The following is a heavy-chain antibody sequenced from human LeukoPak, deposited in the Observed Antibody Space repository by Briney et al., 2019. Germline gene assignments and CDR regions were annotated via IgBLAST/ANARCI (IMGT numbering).Heavy chain of an antibody. V-gene: IGHV3-74*01. Sequence: GGSLRLSCAASGFTFSTYLMHWVRQAPGRGLVWVSRINSDGSVTTYADSVKGRFTTSRDNAKNTLFLQMNSLRAEDTAVYYCARAQTFSSGYYYYYMDVWGKGTTVTVSS. D-gene: IGHD6-25*01. CDR3: ARAQTFSSGYYYYYMDV. J-gene: IGHJ6*03. CDR2: INSDGSVT. CDR1: GFTFSTYL.